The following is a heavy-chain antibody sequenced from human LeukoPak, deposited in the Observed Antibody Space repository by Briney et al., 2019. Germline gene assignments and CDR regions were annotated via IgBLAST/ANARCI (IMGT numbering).Heavy chain of an antibody. D-gene: IGHD6-13*01. CDR2: IYNDGST. Sequence: GGSLRLSCAASGFTVSNNYMTWVRQAPGKGLEWVSVIYNDGSTYYPDSLKGRFTISRDNSKSTLYLQMNSLRTEDTAVYYCASSWFYFYYGMNVWGQGTTVTVSS. CDR3: ASSWFYFYYGMNV. CDR1: GFTVSNNY. J-gene: IGHJ6*02. V-gene: IGHV3-53*05.